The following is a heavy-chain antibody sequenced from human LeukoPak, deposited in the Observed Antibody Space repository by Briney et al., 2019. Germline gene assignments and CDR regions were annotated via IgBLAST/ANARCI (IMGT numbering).Heavy chain of an antibody. CDR2: IYYSGST. J-gene: IGHJ6*03. CDR1: GGSISSSSYY. D-gene: IGHD2-21*01. Sequence: PSETLSLTCTVSGGSISSSSYYWGWIRQPPGKGLEWIGSIYYSGSTYYNPSLKSRVTISVDTSKNQFSLKLSSVTAADTAVYYCARVAYGGRYYYYYMDVWGKGTTVTVSS. CDR3: ARVAYGGRYYYYYMDV. V-gene: IGHV4-39*07.